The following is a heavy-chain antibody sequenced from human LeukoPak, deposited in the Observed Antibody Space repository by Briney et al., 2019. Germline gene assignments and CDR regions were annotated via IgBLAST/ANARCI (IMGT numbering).Heavy chain of an antibody. CDR3: TKDPNGDYVGAFDF. J-gene: IGHJ3*01. D-gene: IGHD4-17*01. Sequence: GGPLRLSCAASTFAFSSYAMTWVRQAPGKGLEWVSSITGSGAGTSYADSVKGRFTVSRDNSKNTLYLQMNSLRAEDTAVYYCTKDPNGDYVGAFDFWDQGTLVIVSS. V-gene: IGHV3-23*01. CDR2: ITGSGAGT. CDR1: TFAFSSYA.